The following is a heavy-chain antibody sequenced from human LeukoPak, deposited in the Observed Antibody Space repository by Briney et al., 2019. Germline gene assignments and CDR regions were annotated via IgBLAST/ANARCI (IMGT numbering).Heavy chain of an antibody. D-gene: IGHD6-19*01. Sequence: SVKVSCKASGGTFSSYAISWVRQAPGQGLEWMGGIIPIFGAANYAQKFQGRVTITTDESTSTAYMDLSSLRSEDTAVYYCARDVGNVAGTFWFDPWGQGTLVTVSS. J-gene: IGHJ5*02. CDR3: ARDVGNVAGTFWFDP. CDR2: IIPIFGAA. CDR1: GGTFSSYA. V-gene: IGHV1-69*05.